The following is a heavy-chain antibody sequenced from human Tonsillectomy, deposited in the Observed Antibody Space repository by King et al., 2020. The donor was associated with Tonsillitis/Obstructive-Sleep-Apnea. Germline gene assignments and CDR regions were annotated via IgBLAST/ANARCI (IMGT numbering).Heavy chain of an antibody. J-gene: IGHJ6*02. CDR1: GFTFSKYW. CDR3: AREIWGNWNLPSEVSGMDV. D-gene: IGHD1-1*01. CDR2: INSDESST. Sequence: VQLVESGGDLVQPGGSLRLSCAASGFTFSKYWMHWVRQAPGKGLVWISRINSDESSTSYADSVKGRFTISRDNSKNTAYLQMNSLRAEDTAVYYCAREIWGNWNLPSEVSGMDVWGQGTTVTVSS. V-gene: IGHV3-74*01.